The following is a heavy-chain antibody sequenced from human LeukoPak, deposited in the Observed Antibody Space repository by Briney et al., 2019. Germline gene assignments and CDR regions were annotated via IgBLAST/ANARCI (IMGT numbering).Heavy chain of an antibody. V-gene: IGHV3-23*01. CDR3: AKDLITMIVVPSDAFDI. Sequence: PGGSLRLSCAASGFTFSSYEMNWVRQAPGKGLEWVSAISGSGGSTYYADSVKGRFTISRDNSKNTLYLQMNSLRAEDTAVYYCAKDLITMIVVPSDAFDIWGQGTMVTVSS. CDR1: GFTFSSYE. D-gene: IGHD3-22*01. J-gene: IGHJ3*02. CDR2: ISGSGGST.